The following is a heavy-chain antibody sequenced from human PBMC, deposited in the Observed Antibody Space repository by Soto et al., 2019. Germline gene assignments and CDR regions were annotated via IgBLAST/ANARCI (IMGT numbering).Heavy chain of an antibody. D-gene: IGHD5-12*01. CDR3: AAGGGLPRYS. J-gene: IGHJ4*02. CDR1: GGSISSGGYS. Sequence: QLQLQESGSGLVKPSQTLSLTCAVSGGSISSGGYSWSWIRQPPGKGLEWIGYIYHSGSTYYNPSRRSRVTISVDRSKSQFPLKLSSVTAADTAVYYCAAGGGLPRYSWGQGTLVTVSS. CDR2: IYHSGST. V-gene: IGHV4-30-2*01.